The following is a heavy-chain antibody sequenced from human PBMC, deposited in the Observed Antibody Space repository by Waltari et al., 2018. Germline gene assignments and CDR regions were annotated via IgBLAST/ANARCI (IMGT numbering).Heavy chain of an antibody. CDR2: ISWNSGSI. CDR1: GFTFDDYA. J-gene: IGHJ6*02. Sequence: EVQLVESGGGLVQPGRSLRLSCAASGFTFDDYAMHWVRQAPGKGLEWVSGISWNSGSIGYADAVKGRFTISRDNAKNSLDLQMNSLRAEDTALYYCAKDLGGTYSGSLGLYYYYGMDVWGQGTTVTVSS. D-gene: IGHD1-26*01. CDR3: AKDLGGTYSGSLGLYYYYGMDV. V-gene: IGHV3-9*01.